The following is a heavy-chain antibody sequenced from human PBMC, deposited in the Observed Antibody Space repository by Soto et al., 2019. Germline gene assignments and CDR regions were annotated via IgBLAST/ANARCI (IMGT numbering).Heavy chain of an antibody. CDR1: GGSIVSYY. J-gene: IGHJ4*02. CDR2: IYYSGST. Sequence: SETLSLTCTVSGGSIVSYYWSWILQPPGKGLEWIGYIYYSGSTNSNPSLKSRVTISVDTSKNQFSLDLSSVTAADTAVYYCARGGGSGWTYYFDYWGQGMQVTVSS. D-gene: IGHD6-19*01. V-gene: IGHV4-59*01. CDR3: ARGGGSGWTYYFDY.